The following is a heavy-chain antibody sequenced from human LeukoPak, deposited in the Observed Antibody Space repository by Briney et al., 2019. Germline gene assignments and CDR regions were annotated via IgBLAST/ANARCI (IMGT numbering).Heavy chain of an antibody. J-gene: IGHJ4*02. CDR3: ARGPNSGYDYVGFDY. D-gene: IGHD5-12*01. CDR2: INAGNGNT. V-gene: IGHV1-3*03. Sequence: VASVKVSCKASGYTFTSYAMHWVRQAPGQRLEWMGWINAGNGNTKYSQEFQGRVTITRDTSASTAYMELSSLRSEDMAVYYCARGPNSGYDYVGFDYWGQGTLVTVSS. CDR1: GYTFTSYA.